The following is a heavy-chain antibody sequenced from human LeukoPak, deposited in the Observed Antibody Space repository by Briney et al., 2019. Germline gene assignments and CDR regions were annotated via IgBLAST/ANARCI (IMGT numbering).Heavy chain of an antibody. D-gene: IGHD4-17*01. V-gene: IGHV1-69*05. CDR2: IIPIFGTA. CDR1: GGTFSSYA. Sequence: ASVKVSCKASGGTFSSYAISWVRQAPGQGLEWMGVIIPIFGTANYAQKFQGRVTITTDESTSTAYMELSSLRSEDAAVYYCARDGVKGDYNPYWYFDLWGRGTLVTVSS. CDR3: ARDGVKGDYNPYWYFDL. J-gene: IGHJ2*01.